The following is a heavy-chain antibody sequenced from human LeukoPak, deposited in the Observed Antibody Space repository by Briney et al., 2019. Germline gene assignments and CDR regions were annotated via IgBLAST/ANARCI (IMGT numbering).Heavy chain of an antibody. V-gene: IGHV4-59*01. J-gene: IGHJ4*02. CDR2: IYYSGST. D-gene: IGHD6-13*01. Sequence: SETLSLTCTVSGGSISSYYWSWIRQPPGKGLEWIGYIYYSGSTNYNPSLKSRVTISVDTSKNQFSLKLSSVTAADTAVYYRARVKKRAAAFDYWGQGTLVTVSS. CDR3: ARVKKRAAAFDY. CDR1: GGSISSYY.